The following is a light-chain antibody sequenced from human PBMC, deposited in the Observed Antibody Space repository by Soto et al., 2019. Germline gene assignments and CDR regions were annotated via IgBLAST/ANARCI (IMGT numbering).Light chain of an antibody. CDR1: SSDVGGYNY. CDR2: EVN. J-gene: IGLJ1*01. Sequence: LTQPPSASGSPGRSVAISCTGTSSDVGGYNYVSWYQQHPGKAPKLMIYEVNKRPSEVPDRFSGSKSGNTASLTVSGLQAEDEADYYCSSYAGSSNVFGTGTKVTVL. CDR3: SSYAGSSNV. V-gene: IGLV2-8*01.